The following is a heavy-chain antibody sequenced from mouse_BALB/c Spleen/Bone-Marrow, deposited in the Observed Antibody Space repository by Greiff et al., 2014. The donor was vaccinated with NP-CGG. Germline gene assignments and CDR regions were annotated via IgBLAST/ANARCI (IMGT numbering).Heavy chain of an antibody. D-gene: IGHD2-3*01. CDR1: GYTFTSYT. J-gene: IGHJ4*01. V-gene: IGHV1-4*01. CDR3: ARSMIIYFAMDY. Sequence: QVQLKESGAELARPGASLKTSCRTSGYTFTSYTVHWIKQRPGQGLEWIGYINPSSNYTNYNQKFKDKATLTADKSSNTAYMQLSSLTSEDSAVYYCARSMIIYFAMDYWGQGTSVTVSS. CDR2: INPSSNYT.